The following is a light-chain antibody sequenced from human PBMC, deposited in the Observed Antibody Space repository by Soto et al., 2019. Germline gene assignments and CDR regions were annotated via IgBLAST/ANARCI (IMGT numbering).Light chain of an antibody. Sequence: EIVLTQSPGTLSLSPGERATLSCRASQSVSSSYLAWYQQKPGQAPRLLIYGASSRATGIPDRFSGSGSGPDFTLNISRLEPEDVAVYYCQQYGSSPPVTFGQGTRLEIK. V-gene: IGKV3-20*01. J-gene: IGKJ5*01. CDR1: QSVSSSY. CDR3: QQYGSSPPVT. CDR2: GAS.